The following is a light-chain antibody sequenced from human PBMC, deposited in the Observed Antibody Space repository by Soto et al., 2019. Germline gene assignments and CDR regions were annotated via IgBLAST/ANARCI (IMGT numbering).Light chain of an antibody. CDR2: GAS. CDR3: HQKYRLPRT. V-gene: IGKV1-39*01. J-gene: IGKJ1*01. CDR1: QSISSY. Sequence: DIQMTQSPSSLSASVGDRVTITCRASQSISSYLHWYQQRPGKAPKSLIYGASTLQSGVPSRFSGSGSGTDFTLTISSLQPEDFATYFCHQKYRLPRTFGQGTKVDIK.